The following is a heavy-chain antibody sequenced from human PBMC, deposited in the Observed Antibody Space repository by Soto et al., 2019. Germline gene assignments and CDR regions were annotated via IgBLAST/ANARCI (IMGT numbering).Heavy chain of an antibody. CDR2: IYSGGNT. Sequence: GGSLRLSCAAPGFTVSSNYMSWVRQAPGKGLEWVAVIYSGGNTYYADSVKGRFTISRDNSKNTLFLQMNNLRAEDTAVYYCAREEGDYYFDYWGQGTLVTVSS. CDR1: GFTVSSNY. CDR3: AREEGDYYFDY. D-gene: IGHD3-10*01. J-gene: IGHJ4*02. V-gene: IGHV3-53*01.